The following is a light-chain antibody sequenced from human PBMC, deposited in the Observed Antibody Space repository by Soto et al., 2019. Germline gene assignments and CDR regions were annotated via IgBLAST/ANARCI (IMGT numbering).Light chain of an antibody. CDR2: EAS. CDR1: QSVSSY. CDR3: QQWSRWPRET. J-gene: IGKJ3*01. Sequence: PGERATLSCRVSQSVSSYLAWYQQKPGQAPRLVIYEASKRATGIPARFSGSGSGTDFTLTITNLEPEDFAVYFCQQWSRWPRETFGPGTTVDIK. V-gene: IGKV3-11*01.